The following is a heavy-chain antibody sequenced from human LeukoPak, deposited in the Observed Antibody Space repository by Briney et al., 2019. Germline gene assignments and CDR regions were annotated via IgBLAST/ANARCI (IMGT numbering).Heavy chain of an antibody. V-gene: IGHV4-59*01. CDR1: GGSISSDY. CDR2: IYYSGST. J-gene: IGHJ3*02. Sequence: SETLSLTCTVSGGSISSDYWTWIRQPPGKGLEWIGYIYYSGSTNYNPSLKSRVTISVDTSKNHFSLKLSSLTAADTAVYYCARLFDYDNSGYPDTFDIWGQGTMVTVSS. D-gene: IGHD3-22*01. CDR3: ARLFDYDNSGYPDTFDI.